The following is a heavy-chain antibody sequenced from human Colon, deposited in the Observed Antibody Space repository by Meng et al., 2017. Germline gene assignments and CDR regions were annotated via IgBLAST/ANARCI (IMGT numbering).Heavy chain of an antibody. Sequence: GGSLRLSCEVSGFTFRSYWMSWVRQVPGKGLEWVANINEDGSEKYHVDSVRGRFTISRDNDKKSVDLQMNRLTVEDTAMYYCARDRAETAETTDHAFDIWGQGTMVTVSS. J-gene: IGHJ3*02. CDR2: INEDGSEK. CDR3: ARDRAETAETTDHAFDI. CDR1: GFTFRSYW. D-gene: IGHD1-14*01. V-gene: IGHV3-7*01.